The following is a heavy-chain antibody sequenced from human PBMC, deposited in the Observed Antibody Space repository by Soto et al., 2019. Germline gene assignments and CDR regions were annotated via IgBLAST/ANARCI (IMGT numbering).Heavy chain of an antibody. CDR2: INPNSGGT. V-gene: IGHV1-2*04. J-gene: IGHJ4*02. CDR3: ARGPLYYATYFDY. D-gene: IGHD2-8*01. CDR1: GYTFTGYY. Sequence: ASVKVSCKASGYTFTGYYMHWVRQAPGQGLEWMGWINPNSGGTNYAQKFQGWVTMTRDTSISTAYMELSRLRSDDTAVYYCARGPLYYATYFDYWGQGTLVTVSS.